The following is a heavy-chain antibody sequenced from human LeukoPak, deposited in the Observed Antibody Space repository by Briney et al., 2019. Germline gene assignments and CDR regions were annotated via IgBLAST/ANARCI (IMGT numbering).Heavy chain of an antibody. V-gene: IGHV3-23*01. CDR2: ASYSGDTT. CDR3: ARLREIPVFGVVTKSTSYFDY. Sequence: GGSLRLSCAASEFTFSNYAMSWVRQAPGKGLEWVSSASYSGDTTYYADSVKGRFTISRDNSKNTMYLQMKSLRAEDTAVYYCARLREIPVFGVVTKSTSYFDYWGQGTLVTVSS. J-gene: IGHJ4*02. CDR1: EFTFSNYA. D-gene: IGHD3-3*01.